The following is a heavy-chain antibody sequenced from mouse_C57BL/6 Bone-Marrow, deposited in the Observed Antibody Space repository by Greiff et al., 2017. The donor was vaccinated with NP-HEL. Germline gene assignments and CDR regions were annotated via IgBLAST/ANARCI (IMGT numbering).Heavy chain of an antibody. CDR3: TTFTTVVAERGCEV. Sequence: VQLKESGAELVRPGASVKLSCTASGFNIKDYYMHWVKQRPEQGLEWIGRIDPEDGDTEYAPKFQGKATMTADTSSNTAYLQLSSLTSEATAVYYCTTFTTVVAERGCEVWGTGTTVTVSS. J-gene: IGHJ1*03. CDR2: IDPEDGDT. D-gene: IGHD1-1*01. V-gene: IGHV14-1*01. CDR1: GFNIKDYY.